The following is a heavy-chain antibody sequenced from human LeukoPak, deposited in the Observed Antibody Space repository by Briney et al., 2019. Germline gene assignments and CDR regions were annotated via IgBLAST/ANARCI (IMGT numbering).Heavy chain of an antibody. Sequence: GGSLRLSCAASGFTFSSYSMNWVRQAPGKGLEWVSSISNSSSYIYYADSVKGRFTISRDNAKNSLYLQMNSLRAEDTAVYYCAREYSSGWDYYYYMDVWGKGTTVTVSS. D-gene: IGHD6-19*01. CDR1: GFTFSSYS. V-gene: IGHV3-21*01. CDR2: ISNSSSYI. CDR3: AREYSSGWDYYYYMDV. J-gene: IGHJ6*03.